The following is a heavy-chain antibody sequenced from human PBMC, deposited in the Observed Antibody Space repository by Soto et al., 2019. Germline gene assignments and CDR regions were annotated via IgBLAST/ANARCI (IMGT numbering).Heavy chain of an antibody. Sequence: QVQLVQSGAEVKKPGASVKVSCKASGYTFTSYGITWVRQAPGQGLEWMGGISAYNGNRNYAQKLQGRVTMTTDTSTSTAYMELRILRSDDTAVYYCARASSYCGGDCYYYYGMDVWGQGTTVTVSS. D-gene: IGHD2-21*02. J-gene: IGHJ6*02. CDR1: GYTFTSYG. CDR2: ISAYNGNR. CDR3: ARASSYCGGDCYYYYGMDV. V-gene: IGHV1-18*01.